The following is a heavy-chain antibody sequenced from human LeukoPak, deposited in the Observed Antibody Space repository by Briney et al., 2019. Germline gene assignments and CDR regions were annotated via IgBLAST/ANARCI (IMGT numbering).Heavy chain of an antibody. CDR3: ARATVTTDYYYGMDV. D-gene: IGHD4-17*01. V-gene: IGHV3-53*01. J-gene: IGHJ6*02. CDR1: GFTFTTYW. Sequence: GGSLRLSCAASGFTFTTYWMHWVRQAPGKGLEWVSVIYSGGSTYYADSVKGRFTISRDNSKNTLYLQMNSLRAEDTAVYYCARATVTTDYYYGMDVWGQGTTVTVSS. CDR2: IYSGGST.